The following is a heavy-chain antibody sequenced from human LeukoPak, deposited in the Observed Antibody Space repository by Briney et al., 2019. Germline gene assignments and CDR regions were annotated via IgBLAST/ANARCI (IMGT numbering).Heavy chain of an antibody. CDR1: GGSISSGSYY. CDR2: IYTSGST. D-gene: IGHD6-6*01. CDR3: AREASEYSSSEFDY. Sequence: SETLSLTCTVSGGSISSGSYYWSWIRQPAGKGLEWIGRIYTSGSTNYNPSLKSRVTISVDTSKNQFSLKLSSVTAADTAVYYCAREASEYSSSEFDYWGQGTLVTVSS. J-gene: IGHJ4*02. V-gene: IGHV4-61*02.